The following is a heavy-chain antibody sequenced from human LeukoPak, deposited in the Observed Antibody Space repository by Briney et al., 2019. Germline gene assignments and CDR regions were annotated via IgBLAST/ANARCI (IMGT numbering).Heavy chain of an antibody. D-gene: IGHD6-19*01. CDR2: INTNTGNP. Sequence: ASVKVSCKASGYTFTSYAMNWVRQAPGQGLEWMGWINTNTGNPTYAQGFTGRFVFSLDTFVSTAYLQISSLKAEDTAVYYCARAEQSGICYGMDVWGQGTTVTVSS. CDR1: GYTFTSYA. V-gene: IGHV7-4-1*02. CDR3: ARAEQSGICYGMDV. J-gene: IGHJ6*02.